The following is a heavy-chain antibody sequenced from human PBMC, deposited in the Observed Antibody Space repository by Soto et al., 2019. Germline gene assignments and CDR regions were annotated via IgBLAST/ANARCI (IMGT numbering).Heavy chain of an antibody. J-gene: IGHJ4*02. Sequence: EVQLVESGGGLVQPGGSLRLSCAASGFTFSSYEMNWVRQAPGKGLEWVSYISSSGSTIYYADSVKGRFTISRDNAKNSLYLKRDGLGAGDTAVYCCARGQYGSGGGYFDYWGQETLVTVSS. CDR3: ARGQYGSGGGYFDY. CDR2: ISSSGSTI. V-gene: IGHV3-48*03. D-gene: IGHD6-19*01. CDR1: GFTFSSYE.